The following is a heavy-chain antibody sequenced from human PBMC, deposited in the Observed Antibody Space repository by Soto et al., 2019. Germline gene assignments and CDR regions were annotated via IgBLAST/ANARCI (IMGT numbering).Heavy chain of an antibody. Sequence: SETLSLTCAVSGYSISSGYYWGWIRQPPGKGLEWIGSIYHSGSTYYNPSLKSRVTISVDTSKNQFSLKLSSVTAADTAVHYCARRIAVAGTSWFDPWGQGTLVTVSS. CDR2: IYHSGST. D-gene: IGHD6-19*01. CDR3: ARRIAVAGTSWFDP. V-gene: IGHV4-38-2*01. CDR1: GYSISSGYY. J-gene: IGHJ5*02.